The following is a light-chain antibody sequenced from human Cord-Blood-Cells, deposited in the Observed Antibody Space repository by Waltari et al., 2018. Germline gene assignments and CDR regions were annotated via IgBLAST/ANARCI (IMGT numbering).Light chain of an antibody. J-gene: IGLJ2*01. Sequence: QSALTQPASVSGSPGRSITISCTGTSSHVGSYNLVPWYQQHPGKAPKLMIYEGSKRPSGVSNRFSGSKSGNTASLTISGLQAEDEADYYCCSYAGSSTLVFGGGTKLTVL. CDR3: CSYAGSSTLV. CDR1: SSHVGSYNL. V-gene: IGLV2-23*01. CDR2: EGS.